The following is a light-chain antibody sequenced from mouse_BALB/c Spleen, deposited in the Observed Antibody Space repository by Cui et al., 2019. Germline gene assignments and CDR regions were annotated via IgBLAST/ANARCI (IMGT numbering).Light chain of an antibody. V-gene: IGKV6-14*01. CDR1: QNVRTA. Sequence: DIVMTQSQKFMSTSVGDRVIITCKASQNVRTAVAWYQQNPGQAPKALIYLASNRHTGVPDRFTGSGSGTDFTLTISNVQSEDLADYFCLQHWNYPLTFGGGTKLEIK. CDR3: LQHWNYPLT. CDR2: LAS. J-gene: IGKJ1*01.